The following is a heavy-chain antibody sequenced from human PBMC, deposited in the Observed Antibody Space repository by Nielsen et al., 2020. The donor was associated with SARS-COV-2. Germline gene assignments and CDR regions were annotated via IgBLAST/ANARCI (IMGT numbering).Heavy chain of an antibody. D-gene: IGHD3-3*01. J-gene: IGHJ2*01. CDR3: AKYGGWDYDFWSGYWLGYFDF. V-gene: IGHV3-23*01. CDR2: VSGSGGST. Sequence: GESLKISCAASGFTFSSYSMNWVRQAPGKGLEWVSGVSGSGGSTYYADSVKGRFTISRDNSKNTLYLQMNSLRAEDTAVYYCAKYGGWDYDFWSGYWLGYFDFCGRGTLVTVSS. CDR1: GFTFSSYS.